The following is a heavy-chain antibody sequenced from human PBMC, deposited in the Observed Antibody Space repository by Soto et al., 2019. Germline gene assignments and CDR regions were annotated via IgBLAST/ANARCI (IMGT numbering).Heavy chain of an antibody. Sequence: QLQLQESGPGLVKPSETLSLTCTVSGVSISSSRYYWGWIRQPPGKGLEWIGRIYYSGSTYYNPSLKSRVTISVETSKNQFTLKLSSVPAADTAVYDGARHTPDFWSGPGIVAPWGQATLVTVSS. J-gene: IGHJ5*02. CDR2: IYYSGST. V-gene: IGHV4-39*01. D-gene: IGHD3-3*01. CDR3: ARHTPDFWSGPGIVAP. CDR1: GVSISSSRYY.